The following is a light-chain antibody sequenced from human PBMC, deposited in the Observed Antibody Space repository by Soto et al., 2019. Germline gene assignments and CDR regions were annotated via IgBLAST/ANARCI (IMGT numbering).Light chain of an antibody. CDR1: QSINTY. CDR2: AAS. J-gene: IGKJ2*01. Sequence: IQMTQSPSSLSASVGDRVTITCRASQSINTYLNWYQQKPGRAPKLLIHAASTLQSGVPSRFSGSGSGTDFTLTISSLQPEDFATYYCQQSYSALYTFGQGTKLEI. CDR3: QQSYSALYT. V-gene: IGKV1-39*01.